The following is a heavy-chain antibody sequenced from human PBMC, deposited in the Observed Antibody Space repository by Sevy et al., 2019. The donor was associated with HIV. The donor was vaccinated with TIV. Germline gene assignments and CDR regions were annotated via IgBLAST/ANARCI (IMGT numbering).Heavy chain of an antibody. J-gene: IGHJ4*02. CDR3: ARDKLPPVMITMVRGALSYYFDY. D-gene: IGHD3-10*01. CDR1: GFIFSTYG. CDR2: IWDDGSYK. V-gene: IGHV3-33*01. Sequence: GGSLRLSCTASGFIFSTYGIHWVRQAPGKGLEWVAVIWDDGSYKYYADSVKGRFTISRDNSKNTVYLQMNSLRAEDTAVYYGARDKLPPVMITMVRGALSYYFDYWGQGTLVTVSS.